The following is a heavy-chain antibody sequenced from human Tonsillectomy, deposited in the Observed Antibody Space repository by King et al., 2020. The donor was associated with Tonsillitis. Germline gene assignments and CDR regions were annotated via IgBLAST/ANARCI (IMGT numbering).Heavy chain of an antibody. D-gene: IGHD3-10*01. CDR3: ANVYYGSGSYSDY. V-gene: IGHV3-30*18. J-gene: IGHJ4*02. CDR2: ISYDGSDK. CDR1: GFSFSDFG. Sequence: VQLVESGGGVVQPGRSLRLSCAASGFSFSDFGMHWVRQAPGKGVEWVALISYDGSDKSYADSVKGRFTISRDNSKNTLYLQMNSLRTEDTAVYYCANVYYGSGSYSDYWGQGTLVTVSS.